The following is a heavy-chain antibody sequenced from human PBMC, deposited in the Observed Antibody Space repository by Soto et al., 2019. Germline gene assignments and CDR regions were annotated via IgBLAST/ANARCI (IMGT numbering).Heavy chain of an antibody. CDR2: IIPILGIA. V-gene: IGHV1-69*02. Sequence: GASVKVSCKASGGTFTSYTISWVRQAPGQGLEWIGRIIPILGIANYAQKFQGRVTITADKSTSTAYMELSSLRSEDTAVYYCARPSYCSGGSCYHWFDPWGQGTLVTVSS. J-gene: IGHJ5*02. D-gene: IGHD2-15*01. CDR1: GGTFTSYT. CDR3: ARPSYCSGGSCYHWFDP.